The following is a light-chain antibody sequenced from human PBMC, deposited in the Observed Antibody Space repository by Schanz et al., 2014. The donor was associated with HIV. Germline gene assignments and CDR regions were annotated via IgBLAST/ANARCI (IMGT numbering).Light chain of an antibody. J-gene: IGKJ2*01. V-gene: IGKV3-20*01. CDR1: QSVSGF. CDR3: HQYGSSPPYT. CDR2: GAS. Sequence: ETVMTQSPATLSVSPGERATLSCRASQSVSGFLAWYQQKPGQAPRLLIYGASSRATNIPARFSGSGSGTEFTLTISRLEPEDFAVYYCHQYGSSPPYTFGQGTKLEIK.